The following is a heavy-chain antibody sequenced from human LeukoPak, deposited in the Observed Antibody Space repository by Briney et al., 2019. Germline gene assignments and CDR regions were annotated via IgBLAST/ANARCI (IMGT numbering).Heavy chain of an antibody. CDR2: IYSSGST. Sequence: SETLSLTCTVSGGSISSYFWSWIRQPPGKGLEWIGHIYSSGSTNYSPSLKSRVTISVDTSKNQFSLKLRSVTAADTAVYYCARDQPYDYRFDYWGQGTLVTVSS. CDR1: GGSISSYF. D-gene: IGHD4-11*01. V-gene: IGHV4-59*01. J-gene: IGHJ4*02. CDR3: ARDQPYDYRFDY.